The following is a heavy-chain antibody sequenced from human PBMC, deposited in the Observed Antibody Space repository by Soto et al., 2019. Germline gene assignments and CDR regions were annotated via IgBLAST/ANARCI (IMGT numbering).Heavy chain of an antibody. CDR1: GGSISSYY. J-gene: IGHJ5*02. D-gene: IGHD6-13*01. CDR2: IYYSGST. V-gene: IGHV4-59*08. CDR3: ARLGWSSSWYYLPDYGWFDP. Sequence: SETLSLTCTVSGGSISSYYWSWIRQPPGKGLEWIGYIYYSGSTNYNPSLKSRVTISVDTSKNQFSLKLSSVTAADTAVYYCARLGWSSSWYYLPDYGWFDPWGQGTLVTVSS.